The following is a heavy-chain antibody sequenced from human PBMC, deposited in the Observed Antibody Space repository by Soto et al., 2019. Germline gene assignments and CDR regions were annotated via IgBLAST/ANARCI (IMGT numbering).Heavy chain of an antibody. CDR1: GYTFISYG. CDR2: ISAYNANT. J-gene: IGHJ4*02. Sequence: GASVKVSCKASGYTFISYGITWVRQAPGQGLEWMGWISAYNANTNYAQKLQGRVTMTTDTSTSTAYMELRSLRSDDTAVYYCARDGIAAAGTGGFDSWGQGTLVTVSS. D-gene: IGHD6-13*01. CDR3: ARDGIAAAGTGGFDS. V-gene: IGHV1-18*01.